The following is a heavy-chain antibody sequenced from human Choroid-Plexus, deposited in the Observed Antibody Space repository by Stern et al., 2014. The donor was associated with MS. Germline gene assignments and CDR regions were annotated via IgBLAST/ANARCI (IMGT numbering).Heavy chain of an antibody. CDR2: ISDSGVYT. CDR3: AKDLGRGVVVVPLYGLDV. J-gene: IGHJ6*02. D-gene: IGHD2-2*01. CDR1: GFTFSTYA. Sequence: EVKLGESGGGLVQPGGSLRLSCAASGFTFSTYAFRWVRQAPGKGQAWVSSISDSGVYTYYADSVKGRFTISRDNSKSMLYLEMQSLRAEDTAVYHCAKDLGRGVVVVPLYGLDVWGQGTTVTVSS. V-gene: IGHV3-23*04.